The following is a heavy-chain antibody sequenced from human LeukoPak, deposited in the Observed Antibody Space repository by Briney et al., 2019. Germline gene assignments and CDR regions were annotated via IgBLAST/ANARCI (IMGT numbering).Heavy chain of an antibody. CDR3: ARESLETYYYDSSGYSPLGY. CDR2: ISYDGSNK. V-gene: IGHV3-30-3*01. CDR1: GFTFSSYA. J-gene: IGHJ4*02. Sequence: RRSLRLSCAASGFTFSSYAMHWVRQAPGKGLEWVAVISYDGSNKYYADSVKGRFTISRDNSKNTLYLQMNSLRAEDTAVYYCARESLETYYYDSSGYSPLGYWGQGTLVTVSS. D-gene: IGHD3-22*01.